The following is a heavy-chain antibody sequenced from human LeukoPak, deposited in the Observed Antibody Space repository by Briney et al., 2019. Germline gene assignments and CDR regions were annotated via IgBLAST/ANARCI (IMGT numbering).Heavy chain of an antibody. CDR1: GFTFSSYA. D-gene: IGHD2-2*01. V-gene: IGHV3-64*02. Sequence: SGGSLRLSCAASGFTFSSYAMHWVRQAPGKGLEYVSAISSNGGSTYYADSVKGRSTISRDNSKNTLYLQMGSLRAEDMAVYYCARGAYCSSTSCYAGSPFDYWGQGTLVTVSS. CDR3: ARGAYCSSTSCYAGSPFDY. J-gene: IGHJ4*02. CDR2: ISSNGGST.